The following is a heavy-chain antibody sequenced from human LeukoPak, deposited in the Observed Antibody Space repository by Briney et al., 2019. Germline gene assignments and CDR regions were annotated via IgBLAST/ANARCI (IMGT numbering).Heavy chain of an antibody. Sequence: GASVKVSCKASGYTFTSFGLSWVRQAPGQGLEWVGWMSTYNGNTKYVQKLQGRVTMTTDTSTSTGYMELRSLRSDDTAVYYCARGGVGGWRGAFDIWGQDTMVTVSS. D-gene: IGHD6-19*01. CDR2: MSTYNGNT. J-gene: IGHJ3*02. CDR3: ARGGVGGWRGAFDI. CDR1: GYTFTSFG. V-gene: IGHV1-18*01.